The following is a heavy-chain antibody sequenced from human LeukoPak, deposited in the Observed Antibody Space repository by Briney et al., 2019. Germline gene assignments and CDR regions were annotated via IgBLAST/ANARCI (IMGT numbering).Heavy chain of an antibody. CDR3: ARDIGLMVYAPYYFDY. J-gene: IGHJ4*02. D-gene: IGHD2-8*01. CDR1: GGSFSGYY. CDR2: INHSGST. V-gene: IGHV4-34*01. Sequence: PSETLSLTCAVYGGSFSGYYWSWIRQPPGKGLEWIGEINHSGSTNYNPSLKSRVTISVDTSKNQFSLKLSSVTAADTAVYYCARDIGLMVYAPYYFDYWGQGTLVTVSS.